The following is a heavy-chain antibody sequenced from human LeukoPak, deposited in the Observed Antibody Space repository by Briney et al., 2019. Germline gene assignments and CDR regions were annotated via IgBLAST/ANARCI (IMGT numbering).Heavy chain of an antibody. CDR3: ARDSSSWPDAFDI. J-gene: IGHJ3*02. Sequence: ASVTVSCKASGYTFTSYGISWVRQAPGQGLEWMGWISAYNGNTNYAQKLQGRVTMTTDTSTSTAYMKLRSLRSDDTAVYYCARDSSSWPDAFDIWGQGTMVAVSS. D-gene: IGHD6-13*01. CDR1: GYTFTSYG. CDR2: ISAYNGNT. V-gene: IGHV1-18*01.